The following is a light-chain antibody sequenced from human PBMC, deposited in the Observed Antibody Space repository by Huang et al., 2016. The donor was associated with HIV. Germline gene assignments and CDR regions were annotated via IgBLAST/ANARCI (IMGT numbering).Light chain of an antibody. V-gene: IGKV1-39*01. CDR3: QQSYNTPRT. J-gene: IGKJ1*01. CDR1: QSIRSY. Sequence: DIQMTQSPSSLSASVGDRVTITCRESQSIRSYLNWYQQKPGKAPKRLMHAASSLQSGVPSRFSGSGSGTAFTLTITNLQPEDFATYDCQQSYNTPRTFGQGTKVDFK. CDR2: AAS.